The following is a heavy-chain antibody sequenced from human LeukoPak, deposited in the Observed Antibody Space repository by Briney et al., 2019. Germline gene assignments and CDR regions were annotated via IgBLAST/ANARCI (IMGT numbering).Heavy chain of an antibody. V-gene: IGHV3-74*01. Sequence: GGSLRLSCAVSGFTFSTYWMHWVRQGPGKGLAWVLRITNDGSATDYADSVKGRFTISRDNAENTLYLHMDSLTDEDTAVYYCARDASPGYFDLWGRGTLVTVS. D-gene: IGHD2-15*01. J-gene: IGHJ2*01. CDR1: GFTFSTYW. CDR2: ITNDGSAT. CDR3: ARDASPGYFDL.